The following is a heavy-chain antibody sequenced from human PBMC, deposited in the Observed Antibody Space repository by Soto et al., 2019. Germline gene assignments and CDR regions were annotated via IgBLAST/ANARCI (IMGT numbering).Heavy chain of an antibody. Sequence: SETLSLTCDLSGGSISSGFYTWSWIRQPPGQGLEWIGYIYNSGNTYYNPSLMSRVTISVDRSQNHFSLKLTSVTAADTAVYYCARGSDGVWNWFDPWGQGTQVTVSS. CDR2: IYNSGNT. CDR3: ARGSDGVWNWFDP. D-gene: IGHD2-21*02. V-gene: IGHV4-30-2*01. CDR1: GGSISSGFYT. J-gene: IGHJ5*02.